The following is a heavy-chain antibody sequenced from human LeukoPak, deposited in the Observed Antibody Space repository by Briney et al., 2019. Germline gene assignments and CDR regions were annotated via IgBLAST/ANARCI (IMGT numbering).Heavy chain of an antibody. CDR3: ARLMVRDVAVAGTLXFGY. J-gene: IGHJ4*02. V-gene: IGHV5-51*01. D-gene: IGHD6-19*01. Sequence: GESLKISCKGSGYSFTSYWIGWVRQMPGKGLEWMGIIYPGDSDTRYSPSFQGQVTISADKSISTAYLQWSSLKASDTAMYYCARLMVRDVAVAGTLXFGYWGQGTLVTVSS. CDR2: IYPGDSDT. CDR1: GYSFTSYW.